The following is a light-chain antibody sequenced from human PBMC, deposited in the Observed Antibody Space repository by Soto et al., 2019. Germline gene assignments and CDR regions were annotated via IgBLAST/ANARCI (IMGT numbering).Light chain of an antibody. Sequence: VKKHYPLSLSVTPGEPASISCRCSQSLLHRNGYNYLDWYLQKPGQSPQLLISLGSNRASGVPDRFSGSGSGTDFTLKISRVEAEDVRVYYCMQALQTSFTLGPGTKVDSK. CDR3: MQALQTSFT. V-gene: IGKV2-28*01. CDR1: QSLLHRNGYNY. J-gene: IGKJ3*01. CDR2: LGS.